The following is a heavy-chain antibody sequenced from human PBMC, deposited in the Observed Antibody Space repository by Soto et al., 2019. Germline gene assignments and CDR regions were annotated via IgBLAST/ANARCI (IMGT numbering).Heavy chain of an antibody. CDR3: AREGFVAARREGDYYYYYMDV. CDR1: GGTFSSYT. Sequence: GASVKVSCKASGGTFSSYTISWVRQAPGQGLEWMGRIIPILGIANYAQKFQGRVTITADKSTSTAYTELSSLRSEDTAVYYCAREGFVAARREGDYYYYYMDVWGKGTTVTVSS. CDR2: IIPILGIA. V-gene: IGHV1-69*04. J-gene: IGHJ6*03. D-gene: IGHD6-6*01.